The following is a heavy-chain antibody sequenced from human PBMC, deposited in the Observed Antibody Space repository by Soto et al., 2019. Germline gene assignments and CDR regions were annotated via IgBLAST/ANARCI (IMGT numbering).Heavy chain of an antibody. CDR2: ISYDGSNK. CDR3: AKDRGWLAERYYYGMDV. CDR1: GFTFSSYG. V-gene: IGHV3-30*18. D-gene: IGHD6-19*01. Sequence: QVQLVESGGGVVQPGRSLRLSCAASGFTFSSYGMHWVRQAPGKGLEWVAVISYDGSNKYYADSVKGRFTISRDNSKNTLDLQMNSRRAEDTAVYYCAKDRGWLAERYYYGMDVWGQGTPVTVSS. J-gene: IGHJ6*02.